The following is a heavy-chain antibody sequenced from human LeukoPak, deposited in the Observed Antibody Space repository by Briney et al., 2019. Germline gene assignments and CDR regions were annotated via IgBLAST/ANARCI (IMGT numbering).Heavy chain of an antibody. D-gene: IGHD2-2*02. CDR3: ARTYGDCSSTSCYTGKPYYYYYMDV. Sequence: ASVKVSCKASGYTFTSYDINWVRQATGQGLEWMGWINPNSGGTNYAQKFQGRVTMTRDTSISTAYMELSRLRSDDTAVYYCARTYGDCSSTSCYTGKPYYYYYMDVWGKGTTVTVSS. CDR2: INPNSGGT. CDR1: GYTFTSYD. V-gene: IGHV1-2*02. J-gene: IGHJ6*03.